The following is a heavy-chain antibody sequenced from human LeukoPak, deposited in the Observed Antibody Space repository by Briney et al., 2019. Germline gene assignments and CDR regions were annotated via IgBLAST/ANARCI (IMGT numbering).Heavy chain of an antibody. CDR2: TNPNGGGT. D-gene: IGHD1-26*01. V-gene: IGHV1-46*01. Sequence: GASVKVSCKASGYTFTTLYLHWVRQAPGQGLEWMGVTNPNGGGTRYAEKFQGRVTMTRDTSTSTVYMELSSLRSEDTAVYYCARDPSGSWQRFDYWGQGTLVTVSS. J-gene: IGHJ4*02. CDR3: ARDPSGSWQRFDY. CDR1: GYTFTTLY.